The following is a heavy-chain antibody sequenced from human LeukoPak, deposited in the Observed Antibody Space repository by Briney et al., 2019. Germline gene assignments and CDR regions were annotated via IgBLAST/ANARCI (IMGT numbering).Heavy chain of an antibody. Sequence: SETLSLTCTVSGGSISSYYWSWIRQPPGKGLEWIGYIYYSGSTNYNPSLKSRVTISVDTSKNQFSLKLSSVTAADTAVYYCAKDRCSSTICPHGNWFDPWGQGILVTVSS. V-gene: IGHV4-59*01. CDR2: IYYSGST. CDR1: GGSISSYY. CDR3: AKDRCSSTICPHGNWFDP. J-gene: IGHJ5*02. D-gene: IGHD2-2*01.